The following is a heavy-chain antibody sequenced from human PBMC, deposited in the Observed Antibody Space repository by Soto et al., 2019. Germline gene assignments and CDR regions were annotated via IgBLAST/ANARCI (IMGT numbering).Heavy chain of an antibody. V-gene: IGHV3-9*01. CDR2: ISWSSVTF. CDR1: GFTVSSYY. J-gene: IGHJ4*02. CDR3: AKDHDEDFGYDLDYFDY. Sequence: PGGSLRLSCAASGFTVSSYYMHWVTQSPGKGLEWVSGISWSSVTFDYADSVKGRFTISRDNAKNSLYLQMNSLRAEDTAFYYCAKDHDEDFGYDLDYFDYWGQGTLVTVSS. D-gene: IGHD5-12*01.